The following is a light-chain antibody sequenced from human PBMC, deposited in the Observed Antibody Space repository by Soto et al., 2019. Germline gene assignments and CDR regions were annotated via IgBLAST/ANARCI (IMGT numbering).Light chain of an antibody. CDR3: QQYHSFSFT. V-gene: IGKV3-15*01. CDR2: DAS. Sequence: ETVMTQSPATLSVSPGERATLSCRASQSIRSTLAWFQQKPGQAPRLLIYDASKRATGIPARFSGSGSGTEFTLTISSLQPDDSATYYCQQYHSFSFTFGQGTKLEIK. J-gene: IGKJ2*01. CDR1: QSIRST.